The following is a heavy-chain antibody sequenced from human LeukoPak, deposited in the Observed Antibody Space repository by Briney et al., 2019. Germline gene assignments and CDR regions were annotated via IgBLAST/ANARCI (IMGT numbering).Heavy chain of an antibody. V-gene: IGHV1-2*06. D-gene: IGHD3-10*01. CDR3: ARVPSMVRGVTLDY. Sequence: ASVKVSCKASGYTFTGYYMHWVRQAPGQGLEWMGRINPNSGGTNYAQKFQGRVTMTRDTSISTAYMELSRLRSDDTAVYYCARVPSMVRGVTLDYWGQGTLVTVSS. J-gene: IGHJ4*02. CDR2: INPNSGGT. CDR1: GYTFTGYY.